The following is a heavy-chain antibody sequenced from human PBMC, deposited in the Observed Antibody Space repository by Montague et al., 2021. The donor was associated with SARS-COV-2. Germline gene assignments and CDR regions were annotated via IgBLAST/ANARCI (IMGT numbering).Heavy chain of an antibody. D-gene: IGHD1-26*01. V-gene: IGHV4-34*01. J-gene: IGHJ4*03. Sequence: SETLSLTCAVYGGSFSGYYWSWIRQPPGKGLEWIGEINHSGSTNNNPSLKSRVTISVDTSKNQFSLKLSSVTAADTAVYYCARGRGGAWGYNVSAGLDFWGQGIPVTVSS. CDR1: GGSFSGYY. CDR2: INHSGST. CDR3: ARGRGGAWGYNVSAGLDF.